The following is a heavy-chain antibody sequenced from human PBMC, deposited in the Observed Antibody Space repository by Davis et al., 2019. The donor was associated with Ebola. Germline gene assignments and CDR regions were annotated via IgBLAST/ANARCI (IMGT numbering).Heavy chain of an antibody. V-gene: IGHV4-39*07. D-gene: IGHD3-10*01. Sequence: SETLSLTCTVSGGSIRSSSHYWGWIRQPPGKGLAWIGEINHSGSTNYNPSLKSRVTISVDTSKNQFSLKLSSVTAADTAVYYWSRAQLLWCGELLYYYYGMDVWGQGTTVTVSS. J-gene: IGHJ6*02. CDR1: GGSIRSSSHY. CDR2: INHSGST. CDR3: SRAQLLWCGELLYYYYGMDV.